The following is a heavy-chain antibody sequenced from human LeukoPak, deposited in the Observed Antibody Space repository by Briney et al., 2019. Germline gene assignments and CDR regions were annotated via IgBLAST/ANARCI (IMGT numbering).Heavy chain of an antibody. CDR2: IYYSGST. V-gene: IGHV4-39*01. Sequence: SETLSLTCTVSGGSISTSSCYWGWIRQPPGKGLEWVGTIYYSGSTFYNPSLKSRVTISVDTSKNQFSLKLSSVTAADTAVYYCARQGYYGSENDYWGQGALVTVSS. CDR3: ARQGYYGSENDY. J-gene: IGHJ4*02. CDR1: GGSISTSSCY. D-gene: IGHD3-10*01.